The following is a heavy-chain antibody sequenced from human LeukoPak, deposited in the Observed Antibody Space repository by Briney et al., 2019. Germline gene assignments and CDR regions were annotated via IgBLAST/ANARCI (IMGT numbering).Heavy chain of an antibody. CDR3: TKDYCGKFCSAV. CDR2: IYSGGST. Sequence: GGSLRLSCAASGFTVSSNYMSWVRQAPGKGLEWVSVIYSGGSTYYVDSVKGRFTISRDNSKNTLYLQMNSLRAEDTAKYYCTKDYCGKFCSAVWGQGTTVTVSS. J-gene: IGHJ6*02. V-gene: IGHV3-53*01. D-gene: IGHD3-9*01. CDR1: GFTVSSNY.